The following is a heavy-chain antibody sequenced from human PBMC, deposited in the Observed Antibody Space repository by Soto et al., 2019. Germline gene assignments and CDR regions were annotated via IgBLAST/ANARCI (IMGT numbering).Heavy chain of an antibody. Sequence: PSETLSLTCAVYGGSFSGYYWSWIRQPPGKGLEWIGEIGHSGSTIYNPSLESRVTISEDSSNNQFSLKLNSVTAADTAVYYCARHGGYYFDYWGRGAPVTVSS. V-gene: IGHV4-34*01. D-gene: IGHD3-16*01. J-gene: IGHJ4*02. CDR1: GGSFSGYY. CDR3: ARHGGYYFDY. CDR2: IGHSGST.